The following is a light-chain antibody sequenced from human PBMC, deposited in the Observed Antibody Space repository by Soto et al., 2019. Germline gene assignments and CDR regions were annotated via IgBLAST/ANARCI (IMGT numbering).Light chain of an antibody. CDR1: SSDVGSYNR. Sequence: QSALTQPPSVSGSPGQSVTISCTGTSSDVGSYNRVSWYQQPPGTAPRVMIYDVTNRPSGVPDRFSGSKSGNTASLTISGLQAEDEADYYCSSYTSSNTLVFGGGTQLPVL. CDR2: DVT. V-gene: IGLV2-18*02. J-gene: IGLJ3*02. CDR3: SSYTSSNTLV.